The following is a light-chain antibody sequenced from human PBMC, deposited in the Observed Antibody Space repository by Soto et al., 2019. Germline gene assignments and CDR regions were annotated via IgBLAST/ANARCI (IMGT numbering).Light chain of an antibody. CDR2: SSN. CDR3: ALYMGSGIWV. J-gene: IGLJ3*02. CDR1: SGSVSTSRY. Sequence: QAVVTQEPSFSVSPGGTVTLTCGLSSGSVSTSRYPSWYQQTPGQAPRTLMHSSNTRYSGVPDRFSGSILGNKAALTITGAQADDEADYYCALYMGSGIWVFGGGNQLTVL. V-gene: IGLV8-61*01.